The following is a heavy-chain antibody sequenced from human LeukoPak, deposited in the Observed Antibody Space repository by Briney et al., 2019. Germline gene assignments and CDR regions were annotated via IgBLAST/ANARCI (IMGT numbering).Heavy chain of an antibody. CDR1: GYTFTGYY. J-gene: IGHJ4*02. V-gene: IGHV1-2*02. CDR3: ARPHTPYYYDSSGYYWRSTPYFDY. Sequence: ASVKVSCKASGYTFTGYYMHWVRQAPGQGLEWMGWINPNSGGTNYAQKFQDRVTMTRDTSISTAYMELSRLRSDDTAVYYCARPHTPYYYDSSGYYWRSTPYFDYWGQGTLVTVSS. CDR2: INPNSGGT. D-gene: IGHD3-22*01.